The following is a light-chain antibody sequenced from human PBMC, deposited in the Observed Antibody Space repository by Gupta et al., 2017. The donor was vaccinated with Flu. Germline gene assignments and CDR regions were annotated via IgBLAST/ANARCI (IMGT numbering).Light chain of an antibody. CDR3: QQYYSTPLN. CDR2: WAS. V-gene: IGKV4-1*01. CDR1: QSVLYNSNNKNY. Sequence: DIVMTQSPDSLAVSLGERATINCKSSQSVLYNSNNKNYLAWYQQKPGKPPKLLIYWASTRESGVPDRFSGSGSGKDFTLTISSLQAEDVAVYYCQQYYSTPLNFGGGTKVEIK. J-gene: IGKJ4*01.